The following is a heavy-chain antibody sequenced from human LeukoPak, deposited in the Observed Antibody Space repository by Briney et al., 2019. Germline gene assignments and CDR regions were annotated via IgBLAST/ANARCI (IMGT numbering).Heavy chain of an antibody. J-gene: IGHJ4*02. Sequence: ASVKVSCKASRGTFSSYAIDWVRQAPGQGLEWMGGIIPIFGTANYAQKFQGRVTITADESTSTAYMELSSLRSEDTAVYYCARAPSYSGSHFDYWGQGTLVTVSS. CDR1: RGTFSSYA. V-gene: IGHV1-69*13. D-gene: IGHD1-26*01. CDR2: IIPIFGTA. CDR3: ARAPSYSGSHFDY.